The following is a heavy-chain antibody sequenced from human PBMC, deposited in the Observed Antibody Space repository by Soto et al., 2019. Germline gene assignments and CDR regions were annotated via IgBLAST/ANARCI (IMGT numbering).Heavy chain of an antibody. Sequence: EVHLVESGGGLVQPGRSLRLSCAASGFTFDDYAMHWVRQVPGKGLEWVSSISWNSGNIVYADSVKGRFTISRDSANNSLYLQMNSLRTEDTALYYCAKGAVTSIFGYVDYLGQGTLVTVAS. CDR1: GFTFDDYA. CDR3: AKGAVTSIFGYVDY. CDR2: ISWNSGNI. D-gene: IGHD3-3*01. J-gene: IGHJ4*02. V-gene: IGHV3-9*01.